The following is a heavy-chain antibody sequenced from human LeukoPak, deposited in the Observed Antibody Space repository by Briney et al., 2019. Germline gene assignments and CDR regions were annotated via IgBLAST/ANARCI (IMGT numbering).Heavy chain of an antibody. CDR2: IYYSGST. V-gene: IGHV4-39*01. J-gene: IGHJ4*02. D-gene: IGHD6-19*01. CDR3: ARTADDYSSGWYDY. CDR1: GGSISSSSYY. Sequence: KPSETLSLTCTVSGGSISSSSYYWGWIRQPPGKGLEWIGSIYYSGSTYYNPSLKSRVTISVDTSKNQFSLKLSSVTAADTAVYYCARTADDYSSGWYDYWGQGTLVTVSS.